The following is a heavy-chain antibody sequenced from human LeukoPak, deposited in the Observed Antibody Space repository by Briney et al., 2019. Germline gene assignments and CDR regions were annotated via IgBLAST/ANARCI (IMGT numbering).Heavy chain of an antibody. V-gene: IGHV3-23*01. Sequence: GGSLRLSCAASGFTFSSYAMSWVRQAPGKGLEWVSAISGSGGSTYYADSVKGRFTISRDNSKSTLYLQMNSLRAEDTAVYYCAKEKKPGIAVAGTLDYWGQGTLVTVSS. CDR1: GFTFSSYA. J-gene: IGHJ4*02. CDR2: ISGSGGST. D-gene: IGHD6-19*01. CDR3: AKEKKPGIAVAGTLDY.